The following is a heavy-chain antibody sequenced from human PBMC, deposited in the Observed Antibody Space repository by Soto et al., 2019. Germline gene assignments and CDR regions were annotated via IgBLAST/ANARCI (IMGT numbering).Heavy chain of an antibody. D-gene: IGHD6-6*01. CDR3: ARHGQLALFDQ. J-gene: IGHJ5*02. V-gene: IGHV4-39*01. CDR2: IYYSGST. CDR1: GGSISSSSYY. Sequence: SETLSLTCTVSGGSISSSSYYWGWIRQPPGKGLEWIGSIYYSGSTYYNPSLKSRVTISVDKSINTAYLRWSSLKASDTAIYNCARHGQLALFDQWGQGTLVTVSS.